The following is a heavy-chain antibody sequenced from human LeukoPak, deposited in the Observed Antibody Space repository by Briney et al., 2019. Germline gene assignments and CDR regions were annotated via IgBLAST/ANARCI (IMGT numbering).Heavy chain of an antibody. CDR1: GFTFSSYG. V-gene: IGHV3-33*06. CDR2: IWYDGSNK. D-gene: IGHD6-13*01. Sequence: GSLRLSCAASGFTFSSYGMHWVRQAPGKGLEWVAVIWYDGSNKYYADSVKGRFTISRDNSKNTLYLQMNSLRAEDTAVYYCAKGHSSSWRCASDYWGQGTLVTVSS. J-gene: IGHJ4*02. CDR3: AKGHSSSWRCASDY.